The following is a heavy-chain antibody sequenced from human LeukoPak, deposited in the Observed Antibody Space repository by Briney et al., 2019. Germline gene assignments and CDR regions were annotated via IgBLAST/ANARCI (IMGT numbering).Heavy chain of an antibody. CDR2: INHSGST. Sequence: SETLSLTCAVYGVSFSGYDWSWIRQPPGQGLQWIGVINHSGSTNYNPSLKSRVTISVDTSKNQFSLKLSSVTAADTAVYYCARGGGSGSSTPADAFDIWGQGTMVTVSS. CDR3: ARGGGSGSSTPADAFDI. J-gene: IGHJ3*02. V-gene: IGHV4-34*01. D-gene: IGHD1-26*01. CDR1: GVSFSGYD.